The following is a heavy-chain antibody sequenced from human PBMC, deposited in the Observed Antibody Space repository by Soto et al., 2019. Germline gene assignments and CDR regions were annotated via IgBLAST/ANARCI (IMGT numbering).Heavy chain of an antibody. V-gene: IGHV3-53*01. Sequence: EVQLVESGGGLIQPGGSLRLSCAVSGFTVSNNYMSWVRQAPGKGLEGVSVIYSGGYTAYGDSVKGRFTISRDNSKNTLYLQKKSRGPDAPPVFYGAPHPGGGGYWGQGTLVTVSS. CDR3: APHPGGGGY. D-gene: IGHD3-10*01. CDR2: IYSGGYT. J-gene: IGHJ4*02. CDR1: GFTVSNNY.